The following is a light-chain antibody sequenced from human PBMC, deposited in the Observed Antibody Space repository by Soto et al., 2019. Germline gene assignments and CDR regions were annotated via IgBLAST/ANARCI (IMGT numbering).Light chain of an antibody. CDR2: GAS. Sequence: EVMMTQSPATLSVSPGERATLSCRASQSVTSNLAWYQQKPGQPPRLLIFGASSRASDIPARFSGSGSGTEFTLTISSLQSEDFAVYYCQQYNNWPRTFGQGTKVDIK. J-gene: IGKJ1*01. V-gene: IGKV3-15*01. CDR1: QSVTSN. CDR3: QQYNNWPRT.